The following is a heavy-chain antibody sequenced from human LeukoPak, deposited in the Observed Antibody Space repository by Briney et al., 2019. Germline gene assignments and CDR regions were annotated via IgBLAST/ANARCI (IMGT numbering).Heavy chain of an antibody. V-gene: IGHV3-48*03. J-gene: IGHJ4*02. Sequence: GGSLRLSCAASGFTFSSYEMNWVRQAPGKGLEWVSYISSSGSTIYYADSVKGRFTISRDNSKNTLYLQMNSLRAEDTAVYYCASQSGWPRQREFDYWGQGTLVTVSS. D-gene: IGHD6-19*01. CDR3: ASQSGWPRQREFDY. CDR2: ISSSGSTI. CDR1: GFTFSSYE.